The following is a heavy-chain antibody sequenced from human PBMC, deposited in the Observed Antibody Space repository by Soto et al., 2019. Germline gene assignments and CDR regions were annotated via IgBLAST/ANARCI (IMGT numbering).Heavy chain of an antibody. J-gene: IGHJ6*02. Sequence: GGSLRLSCAASGFTFSSYAMHWVRQAPGKGLEWVAVISYDGSNKYYADSVKGRFTISRDNSKNTLYLQMNSLRAEDTAVYYCARDKAGSRGDKAGGMDVWGQGTTVTVSS. V-gene: IGHV3-30-3*01. CDR2: ISYDGSNK. D-gene: IGHD6-13*01. CDR1: GFTFSSYA. CDR3: ARDKAGSRGDKAGGMDV.